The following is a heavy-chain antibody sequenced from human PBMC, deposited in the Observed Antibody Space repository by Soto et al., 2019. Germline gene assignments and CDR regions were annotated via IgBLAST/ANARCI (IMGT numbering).Heavy chain of an antibody. V-gene: IGHV1-18*01. Sequence: QVQLVQSGAAMKKPGASVNVSCKASGYTFTSYVISWVRQAPEEGLEWMGLISAYNGNTNYAQKHQGRVTMTTDTSTSTAYMELRSLRSDDTAVYYCARFGVVVAAGDYWGQGTLVTVSS. CDR1: GYTFTSYV. CDR3: ARFGVVVAAGDY. J-gene: IGHJ4*02. D-gene: IGHD2-15*01. CDR2: ISAYNGNT.